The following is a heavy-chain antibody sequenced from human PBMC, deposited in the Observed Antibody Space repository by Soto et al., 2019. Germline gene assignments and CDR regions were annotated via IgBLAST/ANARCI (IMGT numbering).Heavy chain of an antibody. J-gene: IGHJ4*02. Sequence: PSETLSLTCTFSCASISSFYWSWLRQPPGKGLEWIGYIYYYGNTNYNPSLKSRVTISVDTSKNQFSLKLSSVTAADTAVYYCARDPRIYSDPYYFDYWGQGTLVTVS. CDR1: CASISSFY. D-gene: IGHD4-17*01. V-gene: IGHV4-59*01. CDR3: ARDPRIYSDPYYFDY. CDR2: IYYYGNT.